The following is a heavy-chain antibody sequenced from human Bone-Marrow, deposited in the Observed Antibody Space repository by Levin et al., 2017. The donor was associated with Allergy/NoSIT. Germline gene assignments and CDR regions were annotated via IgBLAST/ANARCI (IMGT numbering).Heavy chain of an antibody. Sequence: GGSLRLSCGASGFTFSNYWMHWVRQAPGKGLAWVSRINSDGSDRGYADSVKGRLTISRDNAKNTLYLQMNSLRAEDTALYYCAIGMSPGAFDIWGQGTMVTVSS. CDR2: INSDGSDR. CDR1: GFTFSNYW. V-gene: IGHV3-74*01. D-gene: IGHD1-26*01. J-gene: IGHJ3*02. CDR3: AIGMSPGAFDI.